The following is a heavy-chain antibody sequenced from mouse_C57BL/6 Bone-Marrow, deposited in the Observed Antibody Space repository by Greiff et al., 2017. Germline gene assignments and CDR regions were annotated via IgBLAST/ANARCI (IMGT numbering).Heavy chain of an antibody. CDR1: GYAFSSSW. Sequence: VQLQESGPELVKPGASVKISCKASGYAFSSSWMNWVKQRPGKGLEWIGRIYPGDGDTNYNGKFQGKATLTADKSSSTAYMQLSSLTSEDSAVYFCARWNSSGYFDYWGQGTTLTVSS. V-gene: IGHV1-82*01. CDR2: IYPGDGDT. J-gene: IGHJ2*01. D-gene: IGHD3-2*02. CDR3: ARWNSSGYFDY.